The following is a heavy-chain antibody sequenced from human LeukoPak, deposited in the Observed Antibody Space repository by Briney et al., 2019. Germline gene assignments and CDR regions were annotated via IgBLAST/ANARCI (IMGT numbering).Heavy chain of an antibody. V-gene: IGHV3-11*04. J-gene: IGHJ4*02. Sequence: NPGGSLRLSCAASGFTFSDYYMSWIRQAPGKGLEWVSYISSSGSTIYYADSVKGRFTISRDNAKNSLYLQMNSLRAEDTAVYYCARDREIQLCHFDYWGQGTLVTVSS. CDR2: ISSSGSTI. CDR1: GFTFSDYY. CDR3: ARDREIQLCHFDY. D-gene: IGHD5-18*01.